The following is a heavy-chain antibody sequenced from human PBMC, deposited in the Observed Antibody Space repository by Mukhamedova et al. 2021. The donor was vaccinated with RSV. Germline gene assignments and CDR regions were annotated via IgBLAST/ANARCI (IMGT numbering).Heavy chain of an antibody. D-gene: IGHD3-22*01. Sequence: SDTRYSPSFQGQVTISADKSISTAYLQWSSLKASDTAMYYCARLRHDSSGYNYRGQGTLVTVSS. CDR2: SDT. J-gene: IGHJ4*02. CDR3: ARLRHDSSGYNY. V-gene: IGHV5-51*01.